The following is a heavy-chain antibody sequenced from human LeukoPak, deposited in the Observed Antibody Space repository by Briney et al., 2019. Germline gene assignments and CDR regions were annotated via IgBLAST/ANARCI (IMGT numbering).Heavy chain of an antibody. Sequence: PGGSLRLSCAASGFTVSSYSMNWVRQAPGKGLEWVSYISSSSSTIYYADSVKGRFTISRDNAKNTLYLQMNSLRAEDTAVYYCAGGSGDYSPDYWGQGTLVTVSS. CDR1: GFTVSSYS. CDR3: AGGSGDYSPDY. CDR2: ISSSSSTI. D-gene: IGHD4-17*01. J-gene: IGHJ4*02. V-gene: IGHV3-48*01.